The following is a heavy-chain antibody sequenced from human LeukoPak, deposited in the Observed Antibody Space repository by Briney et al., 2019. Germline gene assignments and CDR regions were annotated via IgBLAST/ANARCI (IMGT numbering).Heavy chain of an antibody. CDR2: ISSSSSYI. Sequence: PGGSLRLSCAASGFAFSSYSMNWVRQAPGKGLEWVSSISSSSSYIYYADSVKGRFTISRDNAKNSLYLQMNSLRAEDTALYYCARESDTTLFTDAFDIWGQGTMVTVSS. CDR1: GFAFSSYS. V-gene: IGHV3-21*01. D-gene: IGHD5-18*01. CDR3: ARESDTTLFTDAFDI. J-gene: IGHJ3*02.